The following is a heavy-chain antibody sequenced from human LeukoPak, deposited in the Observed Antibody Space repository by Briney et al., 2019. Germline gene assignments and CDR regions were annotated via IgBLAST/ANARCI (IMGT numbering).Heavy chain of an antibody. CDR1: GYIFTDYA. CDR2: INAGNGNT. CDR3: ARELLPAVTEGWFDP. J-gene: IGHJ5*02. Sequence: ASVKVSCKASGYIFTDYAVHWVRQAPGQRLEWMGWINAGNGNTKYSQKFQGRVTIIRDTSATTVYMELSSLRSDDTAVYYCARELLPAVTEGWFDPWGQGTLVTVSS. D-gene: IGHD2-2*01. V-gene: IGHV1-3*01.